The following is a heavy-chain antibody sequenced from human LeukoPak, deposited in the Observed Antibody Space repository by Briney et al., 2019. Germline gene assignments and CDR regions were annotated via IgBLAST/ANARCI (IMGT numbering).Heavy chain of an antibody. D-gene: IGHD4-17*01. CDR1: GGTFSSYA. J-gene: IGHJ2*01. CDR3: ARNGIRATVTTVPYWYFDL. V-gene: IGHV1-69*13. Sequence: VKVSCKASGGTFSSYAISWVRQAPGQGLEWMGGIIPIFGTANYAQKFQGRVTITTDESTSTAYMELSSLRSEDTAVYYCARNGIRATVTTVPYWYFDLWGRGTLVTVSS. CDR2: IIPIFGTA.